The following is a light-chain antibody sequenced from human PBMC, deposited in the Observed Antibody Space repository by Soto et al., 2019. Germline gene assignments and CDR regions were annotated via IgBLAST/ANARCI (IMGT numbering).Light chain of an antibody. CDR2: GDN. CDR1: SSNIGTNY. CDR3: ASWDGSLDGRFV. Sequence: QSVLTQTPSASGTPGQRASISCSGTSSNIGTNYVHWYQQLPGTAPKLLIYGDNQRPAGVPDRFSGSQSGTSASLAISGLRSEDEADYFCASWDGSLDGRFVFGAGTKVTVL. V-gene: IGLV1-47*02. J-gene: IGLJ1*01.